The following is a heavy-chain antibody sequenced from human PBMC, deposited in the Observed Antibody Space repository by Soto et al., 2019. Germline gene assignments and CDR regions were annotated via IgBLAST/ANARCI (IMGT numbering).Heavy chain of an antibody. J-gene: IGHJ6*02. Sequence: SETLSLTCAVYGGSFSGYYWSWIRQPPGKGPEWIGEINHSGSTNYNPSLKSRVTISVDTSKNQFSLKLTSVTAADTAVYYCARGLGLDRGVRAHYGMDVWGQGATVTVSS. V-gene: IGHV4-34*01. D-gene: IGHD3-10*01. CDR3: ARGLGLDRGVRAHYGMDV. CDR1: GGSFSGYY. CDR2: INHSGST.